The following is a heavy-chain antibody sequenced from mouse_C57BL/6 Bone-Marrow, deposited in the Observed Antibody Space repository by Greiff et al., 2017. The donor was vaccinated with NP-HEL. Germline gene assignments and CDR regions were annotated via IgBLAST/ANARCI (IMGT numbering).Heavy chain of an antibody. CDR2: IDPETGGT. J-gene: IGHJ1*03. D-gene: IGHD1-1*01. CDR1: GYTFTDYE. Sequence: VQLQQSGAELVRPGASVTLSCKASGYTFTDYEMHWVKQTPVHGLEWIGAIDPETGGTAYNQKFTGKAILTADKSSSTAYMELRSLTSEDSAVYYCTRDITTALYWYFDVWGTGTTVTVSS. V-gene: IGHV1-15*01. CDR3: TRDITTALYWYFDV.